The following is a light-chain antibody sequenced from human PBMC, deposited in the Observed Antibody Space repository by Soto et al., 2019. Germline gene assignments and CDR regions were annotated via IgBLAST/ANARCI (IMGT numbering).Light chain of an antibody. J-gene: IGKJ3*01. V-gene: IGKV1-33*01. CDR2: DAS. CDR3: QHFDSLPLS. CDR1: QDISNY. Sequence: DIQMTQSPPSLSASVGDTLTITCQASQDISNYLNRYQQKLGKAPKLLIYDASNLEPGVPSRFSGSGSGTDFTLTITSLQPEDSATYYCQHFDSLPLSFGPGTAVQIK.